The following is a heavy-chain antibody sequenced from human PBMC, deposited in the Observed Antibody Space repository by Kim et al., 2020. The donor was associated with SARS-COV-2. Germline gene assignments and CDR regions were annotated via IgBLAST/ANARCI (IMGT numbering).Heavy chain of an antibody. CDR2: ISGSGGST. J-gene: IGHJ6*02. D-gene: IGHD1-26*01. CDR3: AKVWAGFCYYYGMDV. CDR1: GFTFSSYA. Sequence: GGSLILSCAASGFTFSSYAMSWVRQAPGKGLEWVSAISGSGGSTYYADSVKGRFTISRDNSKNTLYLQMNSLRAEDTAVYYCAKVWAGFCYYYGMDVWGQGTTVTVSS. V-gene: IGHV3-23*01.